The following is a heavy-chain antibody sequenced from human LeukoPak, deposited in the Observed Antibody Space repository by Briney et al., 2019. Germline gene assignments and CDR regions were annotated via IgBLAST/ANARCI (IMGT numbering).Heavy chain of an antibody. V-gene: IGHV1-2*02. CDR2: INPNSGGT. CDR1: GYTFTGYY. J-gene: IGHJ4*02. D-gene: IGHD2-15*01. CDR3: GWSPNTFYLDY. Sequence: ASVKVSCKASGYTFTGYYIHWVRQAPGQGLEWMGWINPNSGGTNSAQKFQGRVTMTRDTSISTAYMELSRLQSDDTAVYYCGWSPNTFYLDYWDQGTLVTVSS.